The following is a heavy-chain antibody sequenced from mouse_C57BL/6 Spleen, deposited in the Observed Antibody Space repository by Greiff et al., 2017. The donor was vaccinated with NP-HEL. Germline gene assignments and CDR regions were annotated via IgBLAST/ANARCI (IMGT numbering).Heavy chain of an antibody. CDR3: AREDYGRGYAMDY. D-gene: IGHD2-4*01. CDR2: INYDGSST. J-gene: IGHJ4*01. Sequence: EVNLVESEGGLVQPGSSMKLSCTASGFTFSDYYMAWVRQVPEKGLEWVANINYDGSSTYYLDSLKSRFIISRDNAKNILYLQMSSLKSEDTATYYCAREDYGRGYAMDYWGQGTSVTVSS. V-gene: IGHV5-16*01. CDR1: GFTFSDYY.